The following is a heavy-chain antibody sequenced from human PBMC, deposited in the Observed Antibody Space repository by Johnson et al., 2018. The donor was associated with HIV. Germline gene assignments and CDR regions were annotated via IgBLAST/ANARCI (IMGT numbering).Heavy chain of an antibody. D-gene: IGHD3-9*01. Sequence: QVQLVESGGGLLQPGGSLRLSCVASGFTFSSYGIHWVRQAPGKGLEWVAFIRYDGSNKYYVESVKGRFTISRDNAKNSLYLQMNSLRAEDTAVFYCARDRGLRYFDWLSDHDAFDIWGQGTMVTVSS. CDR2: IRYDGSNK. CDR3: ARDRGLRYFDWLSDHDAFDI. CDR1: GFTFSSYG. V-gene: IGHV3-30*02. J-gene: IGHJ3*02.